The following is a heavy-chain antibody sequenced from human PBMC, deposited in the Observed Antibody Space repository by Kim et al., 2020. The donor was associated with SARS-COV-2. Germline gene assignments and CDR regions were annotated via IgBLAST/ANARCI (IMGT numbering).Heavy chain of an antibody. D-gene: IGHD3-22*01. CDR1: GGSISSYY. V-gene: IGHV4-59*13. CDR2: IYYSGST. J-gene: IGHJ4*02. CDR3: ARGWDSSGYYYPLFDY. Sequence: SETLSLTCTVSGGSISSYYWSWIRQPPGKGLEWIGYIYYSGSTNYNPSLKSRVTISVDTSKNQFSLKLSSVTAADTAVYYCARGWDSSGYYYPLFDYWGQGTLVTVSS.